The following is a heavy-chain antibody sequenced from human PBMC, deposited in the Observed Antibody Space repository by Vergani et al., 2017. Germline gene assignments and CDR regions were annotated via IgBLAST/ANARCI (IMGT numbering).Heavy chain of an antibody. V-gene: IGHV1-46*01. D-gene: IGHD2-2*01. CDR1: GYTFTGYY. Sequence: QVQLVQSGAEVKKPGASVKVSCKASGYTFTGYYMHWVRQAPGQGLEWMGIINPSGGSTSYAQKFQGRVTMTRDTSTSTVYMELSSLRSEDTAVYYCARVNRLDWSSTSCYENYYYGXDVWGQGTTVTVSS. CDR3: ARVNRLDWSSTSCYENYYYGXDV. CDR2: INPSGGST. J-gene: IGHJ6*02.